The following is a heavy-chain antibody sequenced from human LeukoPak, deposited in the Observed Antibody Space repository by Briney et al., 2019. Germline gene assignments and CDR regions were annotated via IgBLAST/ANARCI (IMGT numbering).Heavy chain of an antibody. Sequence: PGGSLRLSCAASGFTFSSYWMHWVRQAPGKGLVWVSRINNDASSTNYADSVKGRFTISRDNAKNTLYLQMNSLRNEDTAVYYCASVTVLGKRNTFDNWGQGIMVTVSS. V-gene: IGHV3-74*01. CDR2: INNDASST. CDR3: ASVTVLGKRNTFDN. J-gene: IGHJ3*02. D-gene: IGHD7-27*01. CDR1: GFTFSSYW.